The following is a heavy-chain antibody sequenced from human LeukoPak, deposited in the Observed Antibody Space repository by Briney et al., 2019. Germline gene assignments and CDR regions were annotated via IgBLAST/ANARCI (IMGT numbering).Heavy chain of an antibody. CDR3: VKEEMGAHHAFDI. CDR2: ISSNGGST. Sequence: PGGSLTLSCSASGLTLSSYAMHWVRQAPGKGLESVSVISSNGGSTYYADSVKGRFTISRDNSKNTLYLQMSSLRAEDTAVYYCVKEEMGAHHAFDIWGQGTMVTVSS. CDR1: GLTLSSYA. J-gene: IGHJ3*02. D-gene: IGHD1-26*01. V-gene: IGHV3-64D*06.